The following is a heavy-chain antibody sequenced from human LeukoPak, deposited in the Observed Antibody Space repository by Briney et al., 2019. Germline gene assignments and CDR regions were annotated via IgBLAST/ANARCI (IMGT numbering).Heavy chain of an antibody. Sequence: GASVKVSCKASGYTFTGYYMHWVRQAPGQGLEWMGWINPNSGGTNYAQKFQGRVTMTRDTSISTAYMELSRLRSDDTAVYYCARDLYDILTGYYDPQDYWGQGTLVTVSS. J-gene: IGHJ4*02. CDR2: INPNSGGT. D-gene: IGHD3-9*01. V-gene: IGHV1-2*02. CDR1: GYTFTGYY. CDR3: ARDLYDILTGYYDPQDY.